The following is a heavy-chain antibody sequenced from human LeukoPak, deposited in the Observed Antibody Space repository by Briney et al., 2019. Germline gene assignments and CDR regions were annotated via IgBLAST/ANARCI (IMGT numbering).Heavy chain of an antibody. CDR2: MNPNSGET. J-gene: IGHJ5*02. D-gene: IGHD5-18*01. Sequence: ASVKVSCKASGGTFSSYAISWVRQATGQGLEWMGWMNPNSGETGYAQKFQGRVTMTRNTSISTAYMEPSNLRSEDTAVYSCARGRQLYSYGYDWFDPWGQGTLVTVSS. V-gene: IGHV1-8*02. CDR1: GGTFSSYA. CDR3: ARGRQLYSYGYDWFDP.